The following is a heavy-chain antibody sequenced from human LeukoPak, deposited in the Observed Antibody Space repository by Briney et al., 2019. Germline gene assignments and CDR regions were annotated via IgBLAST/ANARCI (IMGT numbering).Heavy chain of an antibody. J-gene: IGHJ3*02. Sequence: PGGSLRLFCAASGFTFSSYAMHWVRQAPGNGLEWVAVISYDGSNKYYADSVKGRFTISRDNSKNTLYLQMNSLRAEDTAVYYCARDNDYGDYPDAFDIWGQGTMVTVSS. CDR2: ISYDGSNK. V-gene: IGHV3-30-3*01. CDR3: ARDNDYGDYPDAFDI. CDR1: GFTFSSYA. D-gene: IGHD4-17*01.